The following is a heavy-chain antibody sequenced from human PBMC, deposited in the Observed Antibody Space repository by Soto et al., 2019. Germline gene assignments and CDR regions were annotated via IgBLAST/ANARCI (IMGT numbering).Heavy chain of an antibody. CDR1: GFTFSSYS. D-gene: IGHD3-10*01. CDR3: SRDSRITMVRGVIGPPGYFDY. V-gene: IGHV3-48*02. J-gene: IGHJ4*02. Sequence: GGSLRLSCAASGFTFSSYSMNWVRQAPGKGLEWVSYISSSSSTIYYADSVKGRFTISRDNAKNSLYLQMNSLRDEDTAVYYCSRDSRITMVRGVIGPPGYFDYWGQGTLVTVS. CDR2: ISSSSSTI.